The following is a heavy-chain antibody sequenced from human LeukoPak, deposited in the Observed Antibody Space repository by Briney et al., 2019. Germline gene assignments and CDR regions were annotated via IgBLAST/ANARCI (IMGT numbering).Heavy chain of an antibody. CDR1: GYTFTGYY. Sequence: ASVKVSCKASGYTFTGYYMHWVRQAPGQGLEWMGWISAYNGNTNYAQKLQGRVTMTTDTSTSTAYMELRSLRSDDTAVYYCARGGDGYNWDYWGQGTLVTVSS. CDR2: ISAYNGNT. J-gene: IGHJ4*02. D-gene: IGHD5-24*01. CDR3: ARGGDGYNWDY. V-gene: IGHV1-18*04.